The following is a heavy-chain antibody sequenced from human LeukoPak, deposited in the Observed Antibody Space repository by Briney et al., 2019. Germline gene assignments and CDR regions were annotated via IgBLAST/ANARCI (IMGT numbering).Heavy chain of an antibody. CDR2: IRYDGSNK. CDR1: GFTFSSYG. D-gene: IGHD2-2*02. Sequence: GGSLRLSCAASGFTFSSYGMHWVRQAPGKGLEWVAFIRYDGSNKYNGDSVKGRFTISRGNSKNTLYLQMNSLRAEDTAVYYCAKDGYCTGTSCYSIDYWGQGTLVTVSS. J-gene: IGHJ4*02. V-gene: IGHV3-30*02. CDR3: AKDGYCTGTSCYSIDY.